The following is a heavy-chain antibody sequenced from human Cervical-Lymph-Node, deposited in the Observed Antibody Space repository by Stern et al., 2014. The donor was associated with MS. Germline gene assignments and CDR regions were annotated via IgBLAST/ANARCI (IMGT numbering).Heavy chain of an antibody. CDR1: GFSFSDYW. D-gene: IGHD6-19*01. Sequence: EVQLVESGGGLVQPGGSLRLSCAASGFSFSDYWMHWVRQAPGKGLGWVSRIYSDGSGTSYADSVKGRFTISRDNAQNTLYLQMNSLRAEDTAVYYCARLGYSSAWYAGSGAFDIWGQGTMVTVSS. CDR2: IYSDGSGT. CDR3: ARLGYSSAWYAGSGAFDI. J-gene: IGHJ3*02. V-gene: IGHV3-74*02.